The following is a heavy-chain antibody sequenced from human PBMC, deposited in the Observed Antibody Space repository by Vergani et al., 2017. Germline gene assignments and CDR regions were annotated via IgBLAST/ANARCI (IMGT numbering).Heavy chain of an antibody. V-gene: IGHV3-23*01. CDR3: AKANPRNSGYDYLYYYHAMDV. CDR2: ISGSGGST. CDR1: GFTFNHYA. Sequence: EVQLLESGGDLVQPGGSLRLSCAASGFTFNHYAMNWVRQAPGKGLEWVSGISGSGGSTYYAGSVKGRFTISRDSSKNTRYLQMNSLCAGDTAVYYCAKANPRNSGYDYLYYYHAMDVWGQGTTVTVSS. D-gene: IGHD5-12*01. J-gene: IGHJ6*02.